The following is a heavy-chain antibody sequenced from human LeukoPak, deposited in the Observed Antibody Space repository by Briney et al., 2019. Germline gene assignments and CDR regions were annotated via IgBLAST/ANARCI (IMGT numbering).Heavy chain of an antibody. CDR3: AKDWEAVAGTATGIDY. CDR2: ISGSGKNT. Sequence: GGSLRLSCVASEFTFSSYAMSCVPQAPGKGLEWGSAISGSGKNTYYADPVRGGFPISRDNSKKTLYLQMNSLRAEDTAVYYCAKDWEAVAGTATGIDYWGEGTLVTVSS. V-gene: IGHV3-23*01. D-gene: IGHD6-19*01. J-gene: IGHJ4*02. CDR1: EFTFSSYA.